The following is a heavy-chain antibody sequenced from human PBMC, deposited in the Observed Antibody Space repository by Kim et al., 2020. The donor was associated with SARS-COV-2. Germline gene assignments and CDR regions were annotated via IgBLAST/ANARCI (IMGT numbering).Heavy chain of an antibody. J-gene: IGHJ6*02. D-gene: IGHD3-22*01. CDR3: ARVQKDYYDSSGYLDV. CDR2: IYYSGST. Sequence: SETLSLTCTVSGGSISSGGYYWSWIRQHPGKGLEWIGYIYYSGSTYYNPSLKSRVTISVDTSKNQFSLKLSSVTAADTAVYYCARVQKDYYDSSGYLDVWGQGTTVTVSS. V-gene: IGHV4-31*03. CDR1: GGSISSGGYY.